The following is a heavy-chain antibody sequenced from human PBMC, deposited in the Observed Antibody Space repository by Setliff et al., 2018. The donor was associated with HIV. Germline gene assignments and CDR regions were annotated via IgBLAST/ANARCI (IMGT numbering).Heavy chain of an antibody. CDR2: THHSGST. Sequence: SETLSLTCAVSASSISSDYCWGWIRQPPGKGLEWIGGTHHSGSTYYNPSLNSRVTISVETSKNHFSLKLRSVTAADTAVYYCARHLLRGYIYIVFDYWGQGTLVTVS. CDR1: ASSISSDYC. J-gene: IGHJ4*02. CDR3: ARHLLRGYIYIVFDY. D-gene: IGHD5-18*01. V-gene: IGHV4-38-2*01.